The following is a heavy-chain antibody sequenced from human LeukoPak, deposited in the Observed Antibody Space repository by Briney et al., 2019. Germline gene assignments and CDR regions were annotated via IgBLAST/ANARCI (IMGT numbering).Heavy chain of an antibody. CDR2: IKGDGSHT. CDR3: VRDWDHFDFDS. V-gene: IGHV3-74*01. Sequence: PGGSLRLSCAASGFTFSNYWMHWVRQAPGKGLVWVSRIKGDGSHTIYADSVKGRFTISRDNAKNTLYLQMESLRAEDTAVYYCVRDWDHFDFDSWGLGTLVTVSS. D-gene: IGHD3-9*01. CDR1: GFTFSNYW. J-gene: IGHJ5*01.